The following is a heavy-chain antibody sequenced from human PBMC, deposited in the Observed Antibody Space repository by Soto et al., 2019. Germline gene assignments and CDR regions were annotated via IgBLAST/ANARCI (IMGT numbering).Heavy chain of an antibody. Sequence: LSLTCTVPGGSISSGGYYWSWIRQHPGKGLEWIGYIYYSGSTYYNPSLKSRVTISVDTSKNQFSLKLSSVTAADTAVYYCARQGAYYYDSSGYSFFDYWGQGTLVTVSS. V-gene: IGHV4-31*03. D-gene: IGHD3-22*01. CDR3: ARQGAYYYDSSGYSFFDY. CDR2: IYYSGST. CDR1: GGSISSGGYY. J-gene: IGHJ4*02.